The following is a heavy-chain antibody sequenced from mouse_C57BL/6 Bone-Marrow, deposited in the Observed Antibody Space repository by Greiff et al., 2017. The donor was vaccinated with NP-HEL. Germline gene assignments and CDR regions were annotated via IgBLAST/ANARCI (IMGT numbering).Heavy chain of an antibody. CDR3: AYSRYYAMDY. D-gene: IGHD3-1*01. CDR1: GYTFTSYW. J-gene: IGHJ4*01. CDR2: IDPSDSYS. V-gene: IGHV1-69*01. Sequence: QVQLQQPGAELVMPGASVKLSCKASGYTFTSYWMHWVKQRPGQGLEWIGEIDPSDSYSNYNQKFKGKSTLTVDKSSSTAYMQLSSLTSEDSAVYYCAYSRYYAMDYWGQGTSVTVSS.